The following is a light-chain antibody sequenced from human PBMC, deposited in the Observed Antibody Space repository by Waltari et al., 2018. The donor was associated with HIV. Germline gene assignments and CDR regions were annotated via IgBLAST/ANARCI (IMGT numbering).Light chain of an antibody. Sequence: QSALTQPPPASGSPGQSVTISCTGTSSHVGPYDYVSWYQQSPDKAPRLIIYEVNKRPSGVPDRFSGSKSGNTASLTVSGLQAEDEADYYCTSYAGSNNLVIFGGGTKVTVL. J-gene: IGLJ2*01. CDR2: EVN. V-gene: IGLV2-8*01. CDR1: SSHVGPYDY. CDR3: TSYAGSNNLVI.